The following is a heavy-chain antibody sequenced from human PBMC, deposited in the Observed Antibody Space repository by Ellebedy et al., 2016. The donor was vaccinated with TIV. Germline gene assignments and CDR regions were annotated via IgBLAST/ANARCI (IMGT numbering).Heavy chain of an antibody. V-gene: IGHV4-34*01. J-gene: IGHJ2*01. Sequence: SETLSLXXAVYGGSFSGSYWSWIRQPPGKGLEWIGEINHSGSTNYNPSLKSRVTISVDTSKNQFSLKLSSVTAADTAVYYGAGPAVNPTYWYFGLWGRGTLVTVSS. D-gene: IGHD4-17*01. CDR2: INHSGST. CDR3: AGPAVNPTYWYFGL. CDR1: GGSFSGSY.